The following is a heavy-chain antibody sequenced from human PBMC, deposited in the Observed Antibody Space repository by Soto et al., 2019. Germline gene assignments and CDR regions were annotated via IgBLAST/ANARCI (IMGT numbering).Heavy chain of an antibody. CDR2: LYSGGPT. Sequence: ESGGSFIQPGGSLRLSCAVSVFSVSRNFMSWIRQAPGKGLEWVSILYSGGPTYYTGSVEGRFTMSGDDSKNTVYLQMKSLRVEDTATYFCARVVLVGATPDYFDHWGQGSLVTVSS. CDR3: ARVVLVGATPDYFDH. V-gene: IGHV3-53*01. J-gene: IGHJ4*01. D-gene: IGHD1-26*01. CDR1: VFSVSRNF.